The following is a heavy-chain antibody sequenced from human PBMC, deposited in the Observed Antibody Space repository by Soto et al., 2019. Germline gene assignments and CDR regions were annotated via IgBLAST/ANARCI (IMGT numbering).Heavy chain of an antibody. CDR3: AKGGAIVAAGTRVYLYNAMDV. CDR1: GYTFTGYY. D-gene: IGHD1-26*01. CDR2: INPNSGDT. J-gene: IGHJ6*02. V-gene: IGHV1-2*02. Sequence: QVQLVQSGTEVKRPGDSVKVSCKASGYTFTGYYVHWVRQAPGQGLEWMGWINPNSGDTYLAQRFQGRVTMTRDTSIGTSYMELRGLTSPDKAEYYCAKGGAIVAAGTRVYLYNAMDVWGQGPTVTVSS.